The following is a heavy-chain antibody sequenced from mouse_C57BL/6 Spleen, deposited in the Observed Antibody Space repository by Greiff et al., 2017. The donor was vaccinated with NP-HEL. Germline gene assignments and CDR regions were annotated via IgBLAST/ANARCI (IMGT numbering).Heavy chain of an antibody. D-gene: IGHD2-1*01. Sequence: VKLQQSGAELVKPGASVKISCKASGYAFSSYWMNWVKQRPGKGLEWIGQIYPGDGDTNYNGKFKGKATLTADKSSSTAYMQLSSLTSEDSAVYFCARSDYGNYVDYWGQGTTLTVSS. CDR3: ARSDYGNYVDY. J-gene: IGHJ2*01. CDR2: IYPGDGDT. CDR1: GYAFSSYW. V-gene: IGHV1-80*01.